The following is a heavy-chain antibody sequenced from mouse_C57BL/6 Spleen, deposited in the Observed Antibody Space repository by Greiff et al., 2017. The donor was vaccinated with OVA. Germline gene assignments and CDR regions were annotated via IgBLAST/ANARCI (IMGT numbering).Heavy chain of an antibody. CDR2: ISYDGSN. CDR1: GYSIPSGYY. D-gene: IGHD2-3*01. CDR3: ARWLLPLFDY. J-gene: IGHJ2*01. Sequence: EVKVEESGPGLVKPSQSLSLTCSVTGYSIPSGYYWNWIRQFPGNKLEWMGYISYDGSNNYNPSLKNRISITRDTSKNQFFLKLNSVTTEDTATYYCARWLLPLFDYWGQGTTLTVAS. V-gene: IGHV3-6*01.